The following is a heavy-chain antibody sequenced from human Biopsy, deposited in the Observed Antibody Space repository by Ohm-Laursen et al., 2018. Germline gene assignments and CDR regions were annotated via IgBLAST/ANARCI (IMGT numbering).Heavy chain of an antibody. CDR2: IFYRGRT. J-gene: IGHJ5*02. V-gene: IGHV4-39*02. CDR1: GGYISNNNYY. D-gene: IGHD3-22*01. Sequence: GTLSLTCAVSGGYISNNNYYWGWIRQPPGKGLEWFGSIFYRGRTNYKPSLKSQVNMSVDTSKNHFSLKLNSGTAADTAVYYCARDYDTSGYYYVSWGQGTLVTVSS. CDR3: ARDYDTSGYYYVS.